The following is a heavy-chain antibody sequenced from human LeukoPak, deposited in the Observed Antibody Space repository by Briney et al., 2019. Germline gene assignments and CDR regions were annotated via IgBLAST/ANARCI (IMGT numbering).Heavy chain of an antibody. CDR2: ISDDGSDK. Sequence: GESLRLSCVASGLSISGQWMNWVRQAPGRGLEWVAVISDDGSDKRYADSVKGRFTISRDNSKKTLYLQMNSPRPEDTALYFCARKDDSCGYPFDYWGQGTLVTVSP. J-gene: IGHJ4*02. D-gene: IGHD3-22*01. CDR1: GLSISGQW. CDR3: ARKDDSCGYPFDY. V-gene: IGHV3-30-3*01.